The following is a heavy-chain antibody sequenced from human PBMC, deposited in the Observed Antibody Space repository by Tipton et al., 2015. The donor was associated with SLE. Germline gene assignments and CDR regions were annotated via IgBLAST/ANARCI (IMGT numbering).Heavy chain of an antibody. V-gene: IGHV1-8*01. CDR3: ARQDQRGYYYYGMDV. Sequence: QSGAEVKKPGASVKVSCKASGYTFTTYDVNWVRQATGQGLEWMGWINPNRGNTGCAQRFQGRVTMTRNTSISTAYMEVSSLTSEDTAVYYCARQDQRGYYYYGMDVWGQGTTVTVSS. D-gene: IGHD3-3*01. CDR2: INPNRGNT. CDR1: GYTFTTYD. J-gene: IGHJ6*02.